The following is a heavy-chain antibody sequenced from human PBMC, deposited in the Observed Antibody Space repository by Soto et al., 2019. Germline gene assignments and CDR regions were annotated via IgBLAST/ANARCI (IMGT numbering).Heavy chain of an antibody. CDR1: GFTFSSYA. CDR2: ISGSGGST. Sequence: PGGSLRLSCAASGFTFSSYAMSWVRQAPGKGLEWVSAISGSGGSTYYADSVKGRFTISRDNSKNTLYLQMNSLRAEDTAVYYCAKMTVAARPDGYYYGMDVWGQGTTVTVS. D-gene: IGHD6-6*01. J-gene: IGHJ6*02. CDR3: AKMTVAARPDGYYYGMDV. V-gene: IGHV3-23*01.